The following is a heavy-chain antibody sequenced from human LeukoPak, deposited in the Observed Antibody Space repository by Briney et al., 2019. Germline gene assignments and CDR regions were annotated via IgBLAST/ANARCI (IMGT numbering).Heavy chain of an antibody. V-gene: IGHV3-23*01. CDR1: GFTFSTYS. Sequence: GGSLRLSCAASGFTFSTYSMSWVRQAPGKGLEWVSSISDNSYWIYYADSVEGRFIISRDNSKNTLYLQMNSLRAEDTAVYYCAKGDYGGNGGYFDYWGQGTLVTVSS. CDR2: ISDNSYWI. CDR3: AKGDYGGNGGYFDY. D-gene: IGHD4-23*01. J-gene: IGHJ4*02.